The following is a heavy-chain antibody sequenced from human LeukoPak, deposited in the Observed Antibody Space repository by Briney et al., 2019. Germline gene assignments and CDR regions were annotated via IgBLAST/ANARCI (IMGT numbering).Heavy chain of an antibody. V-gene: IGHV3-30*04. J-gene: IGHJ6*02. CDR3: ARNKPITAFFGMDA. Sequence: TGGSLRLSCAASGFSFSDYALHWVGQAPGKGLEWVAVISYGGTKEYYADSVKGRFTISKDNSKNTLYLQMNSLRHEDTAVYYCARNKPITAFFGMDAWGQGTTVIVSS. CDR1: GFSFSDYA. CDR2: ISYGGTKE. D-gene: IGHD6-6*01.